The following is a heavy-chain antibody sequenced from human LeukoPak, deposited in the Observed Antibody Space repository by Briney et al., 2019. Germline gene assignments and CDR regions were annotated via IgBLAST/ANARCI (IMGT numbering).Heavy chain of an antibody. CDR1: GFTFSSYS. J-gene: IGHJ4*02. V-gene: IGHV3-21*04. CDR2: ISSSSSYI. D-gene: IGHD3/OR15-3a*01. CDR3: AKDRGQNLSDFLTGPAYYFDY. Sequence: GGSLRLSCTASGFTFSSYSMNWVRQAPGKGLEWVSSISSSSSYIYYADSVKGRFTISRDNSKNTLFLQMNSLRAEDTAVYFCAKDRGQNLSDFLTGPAYYFDYWGQGTLVTVSS.